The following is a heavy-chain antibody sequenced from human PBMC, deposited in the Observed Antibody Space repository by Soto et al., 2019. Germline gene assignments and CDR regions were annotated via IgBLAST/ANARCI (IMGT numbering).Heavy chain of an antibody. V-gene: IGHV4-39*01. Sequence: QLQLQESGPGLVKPSETLSLTCIVSGDSISSTSYYWGWIRQSPGKGLEWIGSIYYSGSTYYNPSLKSRVPISVDTSKNQFSLKVTSVTAADTAVYYCARTPRLANCGGDCYPFDYWGQGTLVTVSS. D-gene: IGHD2-21*02. CDR1: GDSISSTSYY. J-gene: IGHJ4*02. CDR3: ARTPRLANCGGDCYPFDY. CDR2: IYYSGST.